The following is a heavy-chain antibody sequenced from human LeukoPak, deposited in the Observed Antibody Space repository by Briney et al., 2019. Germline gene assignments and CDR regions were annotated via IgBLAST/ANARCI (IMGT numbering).Heavy chain of an antibody. CDR2: IYHSGST. V-gene: IGHV4-39*07. CDR3: ARLPRGLIRSY. D-gene: IGHD3-16*01. Sequence: KPSETLSLTCTVSGGSISTSGYYWGWIRQPPGKGLEWIGNIYHSGSTYYNPSLKSRVSISVDTSKNHFSLDLSSVTAADSAVYYCARLPRGLIRSYWGQGTLVTVSS. J-gene: IGHJ4*02. CDR1: GGSISTSGYY.